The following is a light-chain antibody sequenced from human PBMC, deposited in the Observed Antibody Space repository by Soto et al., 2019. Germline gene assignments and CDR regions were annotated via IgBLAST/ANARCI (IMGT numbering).Light chain of an antibody. J-gene: IGKJ1*01. CDR2: DAS. CDR3: QQYNSYPGT. CDR1: QTISSW. V-gene: IGKV1-5*01. Sequence: DIQMTQSPSTLSGPVGDRVTITCRASQTISSWLAWYQQKPGKAPKLLIYDASSLESGVPSRFSGSGSGTELTLTISSLQPDDFATYYCQQYNSYPGTFGQGTKVDIK.